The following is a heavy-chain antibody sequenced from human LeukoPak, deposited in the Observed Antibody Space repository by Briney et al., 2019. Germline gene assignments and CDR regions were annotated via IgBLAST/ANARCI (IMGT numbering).Heavy chain of an antibody. D-gene: IGHD3-22*01. Sequence: SQTLSLTCTVSGDSISTGDYYWTWIRQPAGKGLEWIGRIYNDGSTNYKPSLRSRVSISLDTSKNRVSLKLTSVTAADTAVYYCAREPGYFNQDSSVWRLDPWGQGTLVTVSS. CDR2: IYNDGST. CDR1: GDSISTGDYY. CDR3: AREPGYFNQDSSVWRLDP. J-gene: IGHJ5*02. V-gene: IGHV4-61*02.